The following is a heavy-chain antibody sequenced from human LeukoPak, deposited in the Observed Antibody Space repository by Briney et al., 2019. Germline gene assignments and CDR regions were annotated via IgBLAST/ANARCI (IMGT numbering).Heavy chain of an antibody. J-gene: IGHJ4*02. CDR2: INGDGSST. CDR1: GFTFSTSW. CDR3: ARDRLTKRWLQFSGDF. Sequence: QPGGSLRLSCAASGFTFSTSWMHWVRQAPGKGLVWVSRINGDGSSTSYADSVKGRFTISRDNAKNTLYLQMNGLRAEDTAVYYCARDRLTKRWLQFSGDFWGQGTLVAVSS. D-gene: IGHD5-24*01. V-gene: IGHV3-74*01.